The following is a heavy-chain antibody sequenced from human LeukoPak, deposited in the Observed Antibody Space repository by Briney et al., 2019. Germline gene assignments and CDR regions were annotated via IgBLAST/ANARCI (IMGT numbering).Heavy chain of an antibody. CDR2: MYHSGST. D-gene: IGHD3-22*01. CDR1: GGSISSYC. J-gene: IGHJ5*02. CDR3: ARRVDDSSGYYSTKSFDP. V-gene: IGHV4-59*01. Sequence: PSETLSLTCTVSGGSISSYCWSWIRQPPGKGLEWIGYMYHSGSTNYNPSLKSRVTISVDTSKNQFSLKLSSVTAADTAVYYCARRVDDSSGYYSTKSFDPWGQGTLVTVSS.